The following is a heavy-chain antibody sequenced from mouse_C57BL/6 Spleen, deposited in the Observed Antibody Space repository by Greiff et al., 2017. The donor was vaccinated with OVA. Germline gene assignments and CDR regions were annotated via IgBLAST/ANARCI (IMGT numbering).Heavy chain of an antibody. D-gene: IGHD2-10*01. CDR2: IYPGGGYT. Sequence: VKLVESGAELVRPGTSVKMSCKASGYTFTNYWIGWAKQRPGHGLEWIGDIYPGGGYTNYNEKFKGKATLTADKSSSTAYMQFSSLTSEDSAIYYCARYPYWGYFDVWGTGTTVTVSS. J-gene: IGHJ1*03. CDR1: GYTFTNYW. V-gene: IGHV1-63*01. CDR3: ARYPYWGYFDV.